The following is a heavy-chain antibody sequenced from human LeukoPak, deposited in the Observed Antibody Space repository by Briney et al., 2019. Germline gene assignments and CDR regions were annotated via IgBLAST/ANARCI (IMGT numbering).Heavy chain of an antibody. CDR2: IHPSGST. CDR3: ARGTDAYKLGNI. CDR1: GGSSSGYY. V-gene: IGHV4-34*01. D-gene: IGHD5-24*01. Sequence: PSETLSLTCAVYGGSSSGYYWNWIRQPPGKGLEWIGEIHPSGSTNYNPSLKSRVTISGDTSKSQFSLKLSSVTAADTAVYYCARGTDAYKLGNIWGQGTLVTVSS. J-gene: IGHJ4*02.